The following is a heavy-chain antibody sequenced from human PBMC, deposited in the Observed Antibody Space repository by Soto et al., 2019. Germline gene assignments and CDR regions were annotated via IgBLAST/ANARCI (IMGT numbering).Heavy chain of an antibody. J-gene: IGHJ4*02. V-gene: IGHV6-1*01. CDR1: GDSVSSNSAT. CDR3: AKGPSRLDY. CDR2: TYYRSKWYS. Sequence: SQTLSLTCAISGDSVSSNSATWNWIRQSPSRGLEWLGRTYYRSKWYSAYAVSVKSRITISPDTSKNQFSLQLNSVTPDDTAVYYCAKGPSRLDYWGQGTLVTVSS. D-gene: IGHD2-2*01.